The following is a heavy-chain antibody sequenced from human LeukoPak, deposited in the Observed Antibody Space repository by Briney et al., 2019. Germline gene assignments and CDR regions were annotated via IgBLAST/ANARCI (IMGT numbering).Heavy chain of an antibody. V-gene: IGHV3-21*01. Sequence: GGSLRLSCAASGFTFSSYSMNWVRQAPGKGLEWVSSISSSSSYIYYADSVKGRFTISRDNSKNTLYLQMNSLRAEDTAVYYCARVVHGVLDLWGRGTLVTVSS. D-gene: IGHD4-17*01. CDR3: ARVVHGVLDL. J-gene: IGHJ2*01. CDR2: ISSSSSYI. CDR1: GFTFSSYS.